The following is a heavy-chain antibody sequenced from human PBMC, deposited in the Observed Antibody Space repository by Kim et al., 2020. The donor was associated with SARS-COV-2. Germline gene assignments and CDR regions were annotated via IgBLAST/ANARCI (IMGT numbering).Heavy chain of an antibody. CDR1: GFPFSKYA. Sequence: GGSLRLSCAASGFPFSKYAMTWVRQTAEKGLEWVSSICASDNSTYYADSVKGRFTISRDNSKNTLCLQMNSLRAEDTAIYYCAKGGRTSCYGGVDYWGQGILVTVPS. D-gene: IGHD2-2*01. CDR2: ICASDNST. CDR3: AKGGRTSCYGGVDY. J-gene: IGHJ4*02. V-gene: IGHV3-23*01.